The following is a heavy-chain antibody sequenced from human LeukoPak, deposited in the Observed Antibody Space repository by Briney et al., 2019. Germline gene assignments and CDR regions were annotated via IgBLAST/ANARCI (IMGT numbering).Heavy chain of an antibody. D-gene: IGHD3-22*01. CDR2: IYTSGST. CDR3: ARGNYYDSSGGSDY. J-gene: IGHJ4*02. V-gene: IGHV4-4*08. CDR1: GGSISSYY. Sequence: SETLSLTCTVSGGSISSYYWSWIRQPPGKGLEWIGRIYTSGSTNYNPSLKSRVTISVDTSKNQFSLKLSSVTAADTAVYYCARGNYYDSSGGSDYWGQGTLVTVSS.